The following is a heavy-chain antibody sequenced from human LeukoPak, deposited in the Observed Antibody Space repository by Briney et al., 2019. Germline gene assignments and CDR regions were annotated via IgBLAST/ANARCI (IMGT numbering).Heavy chain of an antibody. CDR3: STDWYHY. J-gene: IGHJ4*02. D-gene: IGHD6-13*01. V-gene: IGHV3-15*01. CDR1: GSGFSFSNAW. Sequence: GGSLRLSCAASGSGFSFSNAWMTWVRQAPGKGLEWVGRIKSKGDGGKTDYAAPVKGRFTMSRDDSQSTLYLQMNSLKVEDTAIYYCSTDWYHYWGQGTLLTVSS. CDR2: IKSKGDGGKT.